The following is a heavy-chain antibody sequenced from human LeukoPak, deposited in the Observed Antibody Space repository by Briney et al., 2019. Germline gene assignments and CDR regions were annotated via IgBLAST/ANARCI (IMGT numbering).Heavy chain of an antibody. CDR2: LSPVSGGT. J-gene: IGHJ3*02. D-gene: IGHD1-26*01. V-gene: IGHV1-2*02. CDR1: AYPFTDYF. Sequence: ASVKVSCKASAYPFTDYFIHWVRQAPGQGLEWMGWLSPVSGGTNYARQFQGRVTMTRDTSTTTAYMELSSLRSDDTAVYFCARGGTVGVVRPFDIWGQGTMVTVPS. CDR3: ARGGTVGVVRPFDI.